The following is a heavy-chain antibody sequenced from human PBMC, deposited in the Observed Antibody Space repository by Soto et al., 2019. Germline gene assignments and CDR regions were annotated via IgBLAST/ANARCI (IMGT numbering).Heavy chain of an antibody. CDR2: IYTSGST. V-gene: IGHV4-4*07. J-gene: IGHJ6*02. Sequence: PSETLSLTCTVSGGSISSYYWSWIRQPAGKGLEWIGRIYTSGSTNYNPSLKSRVTMSVDTSKNQFSLKLSSVTAADTAVYYCAREDIVVVPAAIFYYGMDVWGQGTTVTVSS. D-gene: IGHD2-2*02. CDR3: AREDIVVVPAAIFYYGMDV. CDR1: GGSISSYY.